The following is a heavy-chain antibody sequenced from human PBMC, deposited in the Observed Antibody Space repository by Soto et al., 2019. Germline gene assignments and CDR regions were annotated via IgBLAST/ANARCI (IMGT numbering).Heavy chain of an antibody. V-gene: IGHV5-51*01. CDR1: GYSFTSYW. Sequence: PGESLKISCKGSGYSFTSYWIGWVRQMPGKGLEWLGIIYPGDSHTRYSPSFQGQVTISADKSISTAYLQWNSLKASDTAIYYCARQGYCSTTACSTVDYWGPGTLLTVSS. CDR2: IYPGDSHT. CDR3: ARQGYCSTTACSTVDY. J-gene: IGHJ4*02. D-gene: IGHD2-2*02.